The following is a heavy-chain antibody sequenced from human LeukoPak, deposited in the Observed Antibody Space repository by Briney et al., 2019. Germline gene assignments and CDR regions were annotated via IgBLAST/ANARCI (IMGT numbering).Heavy chain of an antibody. D-gene: IGHD2-2*01. CDR1: GGSFSGYY. CDR2: INHSGST. J-gene: IGHJ6*02. Sequence: SETLSLTCAVYGGSFSGYYWSWIRQPPGKGLEWIGEINHSGSTNYNPSLKSRDTISVDTSKNQFSLKLSSVTAADTAVYYCARVYCSSTSCSRPGYYYGMDVWGQGTTVTVSS. CDR3: ARVYCSSTSCSRPGYYYGMDV. V-gene: IGHV4-34*01.